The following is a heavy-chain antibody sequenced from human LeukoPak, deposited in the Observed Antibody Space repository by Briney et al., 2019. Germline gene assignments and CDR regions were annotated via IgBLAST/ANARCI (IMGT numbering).Heavy chain of an antibody. Sequence: ASVKVSCKASGGTFSSYAISWVRQAPGQGLEWMGRIIPIFCTANYAQKFQGRVTITTDESTITAYMELSSLRSEDTAVYYCARMRYDSSGYYKYYFDYWGQGTLVTVSS. CDR2: IIPIFCTA. D-gene: IGHD3-22*01. J-gene: IGHJ4*02. CDR3: ARMRYDSSGYYKYYFDY. V-gene: IGHV1-69*05. CDR1: GGTFSSYA.